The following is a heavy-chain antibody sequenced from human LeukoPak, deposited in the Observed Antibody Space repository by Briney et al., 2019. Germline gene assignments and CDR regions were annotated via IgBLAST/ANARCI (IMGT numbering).Heavy chain of an antibody. Sequence: SETLSLTCTVSGGSVSSGSYYWSWIRQPPGKGLEWIGYIYYSGSTNYNPSLKSRVTISVDTSKNQFSLKLRSVTAADTAVYYCARTPNRGYSGTWYFDYWGQGTLVTVSS. CDR2: IYYSGST. CDR1: GGSVSSGSYY. D-gene: IGHD5-12*01. CDR3: ARTPNRGYSGTWYFDY. J-gene: IGHJ4*02. V-gene: IGHV4-61*01.